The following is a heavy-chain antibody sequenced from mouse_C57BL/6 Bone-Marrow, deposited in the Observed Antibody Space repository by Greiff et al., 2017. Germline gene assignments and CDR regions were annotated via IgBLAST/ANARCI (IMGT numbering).Heavy chain of an antibody. V-gene: IGHV5-6*01. D-gene: IGHD2-4*01. CDR1: GFTFSSYG. J-gene: IGHJ3*01. Sequence: DVQLVESGGDLVKPGGSLKLSCAASGFTFSSYGMSWVRQTPDKRLEWVATISSGGSYTYYPDSVKGRFTISRDNAKNTLYLQMSSLKSEDTAMYYCARHYDYDGFAYWGQGTLVTVSA. CDR2: ISSGGSYT. CDR3: ARHYDYDGFAY.